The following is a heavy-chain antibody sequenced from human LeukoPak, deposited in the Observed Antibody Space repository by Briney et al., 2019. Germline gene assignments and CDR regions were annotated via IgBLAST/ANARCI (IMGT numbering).Heavy chain of an antibody. CDR2: INPNSGGT. CDR3: ARDWVAAAYYFDY. Sequence: ASVKVSCKASGYTFTGYYMHWVRQAPGQGLEWMGWINPNSGGTNYAQKFQGRVTMTRDTSISTAYMELSRLRSDDTAVYYCARDWVAAAYYFDYWGQGTLVTVSS. J-gene: IGHJ4*02. CDR1: GYTFTGYY. D-gene: IGHD6-13*01. V-gene: IGHV1-2*02.